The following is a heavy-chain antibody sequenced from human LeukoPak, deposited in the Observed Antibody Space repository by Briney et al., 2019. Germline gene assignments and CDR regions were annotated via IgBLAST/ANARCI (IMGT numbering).Heavy chain of an antibody. J-gene: IGHJ4*02. CDR1: GYTFTSYD. CDR3: ARDFSGWYEYYFDY. CDR2: MNPNSGNT. D-gene: IGHD6-19*01. Sequence: ASVKVSRKASGYTFTSYDINWVRQATGQGLEWMGWMNPNSGNTGYAQKFQGRDTMTRNTSISTAYMELSSLRSEDTAVYYCARDFSGWYEYYFDYWGQGTLVTVSS. V-gene: IGHV1-8*01.